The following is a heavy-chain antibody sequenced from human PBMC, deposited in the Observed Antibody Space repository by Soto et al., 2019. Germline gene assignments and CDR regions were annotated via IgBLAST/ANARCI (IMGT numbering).Heavy chain of an antibody. CDR3: ASHEAGWYFDS. Sequence: LQLQEPGPGLVKPSETLSLTCTVSRGSISSGTNYWAWIRQPPGKGLEWIANIYYSGSTFYNPSLKSRVTISLDTSKNQCSLKLRSVTAADTAVYYCASHEAGWYFDSWGQGTLVTVSS. CDR1: RGSISSGTNY. CDR2: IYYSGST. V-gene: IGHV4-39*01. D-gene: IGHD6-25*01. J-gene: IGHJ4*02.